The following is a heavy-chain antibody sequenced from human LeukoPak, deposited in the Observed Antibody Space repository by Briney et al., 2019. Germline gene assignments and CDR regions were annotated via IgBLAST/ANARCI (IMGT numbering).Heavy chain of an antibody. D-gene: IGHD3-3*01. Sequence: PSQTLSLTCTVSGGSISSGGYYWSWIRQPPGKGLVWIGYIYHSGSTYYNPSLKSRVTISVDRSKNQFSLKLSSVTAADTAVYYCARDSYPIFGVVISRYFDLWGRGTLVTVSS. CDR1: GGSISSGGYY. J-gene: IGHJ2*01. CDR3: ARDSYPIFGVVISRYFDL. CDR2: IYHSGST. V-gene: IGHV4-30-2*01.